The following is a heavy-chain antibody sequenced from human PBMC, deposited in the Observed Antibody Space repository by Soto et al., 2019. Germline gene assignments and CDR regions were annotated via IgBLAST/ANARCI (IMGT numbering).Heavy chain of an antibody. V-gene: IGHV1-69*01. CDR2: IVPVFRTP. J-gene: IGHJ4*02. Sequence: QVHLVQSGAEVKKPGSSVKVSCKASGGPFSNYAISWVRQAPGQGLEWLGGIVPVFRTPNYADKFQGRLTVTADESTSSAYMELSSLTSQHTAMYFCARDARRGQWLVPPVFDFWGQGTLVIVSS. D-gene: IGHD6-19*01. CDR3: ARDARRGQWLVPPVFDF. CDR1: GGPFSNYA.